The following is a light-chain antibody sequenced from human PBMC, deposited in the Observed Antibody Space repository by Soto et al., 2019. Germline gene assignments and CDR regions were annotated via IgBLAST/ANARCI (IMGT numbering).Light chain of an antibody. J-gene: IGLJ1*01. CDR2: DVT. CDR1: NSDVGAYKF. CDR3: CSYAGSYTWV. V-gene: IGLV2-11*01. Sequence: QSVLTQPRSVSGSPGQSVTISCTGSNSDVGAYKFVSWLQHNPGEAPKVMIYDVTQRPSGVPDRFSGTKSGNTASLTISGLQAEDEAHYYCCSYAGSYTWVFGSGTKVTVL.